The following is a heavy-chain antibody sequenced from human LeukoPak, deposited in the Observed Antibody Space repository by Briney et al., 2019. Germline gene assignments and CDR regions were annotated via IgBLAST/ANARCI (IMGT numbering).Heavy chain of an antibody. V-gene: IGHV3-30*02. Sequence: GGSLRLSCAASGFTFSNYGMHWVRQAPGKGLEWVASIRYDGFNKYYADSLKGRFTISRDNSKNTLYLQMNSLRAEDTAVYYCAREEAFDYWGQGTLVTVSS. J-gene: IGHJ4*02. CDR2: IRYDGFNK. CDR3: AREEAFDY. CDR1: GFTFSNYG.